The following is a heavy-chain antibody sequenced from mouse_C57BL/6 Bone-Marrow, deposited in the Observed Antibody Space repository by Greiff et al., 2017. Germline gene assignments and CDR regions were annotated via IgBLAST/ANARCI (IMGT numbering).Heavy chain of an antibody. Sequence: EVHLVESGGGLVQPKGSLKLSCAASGFTFNTYAMHWVRQAPGKGLEWVARIRSKSSNYATYYADSVKDIFTISRDDSQSMLYLQMNNLKTEDTAMYYCVRDRTTVVARDWYFDVWGTGTTVTVSS. CDR1: GFTFNTYA. J-gene: IGHJ1*03. CDR3: VRDRTTVVARDWYFDV. CDR2: IRSKSSNYAT. D-gene: IGHD1-1*01. V-gene: IGHV10-3*01.